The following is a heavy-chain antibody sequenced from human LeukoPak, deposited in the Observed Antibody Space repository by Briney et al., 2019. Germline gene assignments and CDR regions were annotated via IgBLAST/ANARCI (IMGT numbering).Heavy chain of an antibody. V-gene: IGHV3-21*01. CDR1: GFTFSSYS. CDR3: AREPSGGSCLDY. CDR2: ISSSSSYI. D-gene: IGHD2-15*01. Sequence: NSGGSLRLSCAASGFTFSSYSMNWVRQAPGKGLEWVSSISSSSSYIYYADSVKGRFTISRDNAKNSLYLQMNSLRAEDTAVYYCAREPSGGSCLDYWGQGTLVTVSS. J-gene: IGHJ4*02.